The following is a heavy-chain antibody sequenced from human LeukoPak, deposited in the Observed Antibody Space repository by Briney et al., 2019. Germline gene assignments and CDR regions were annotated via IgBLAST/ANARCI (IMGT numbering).Heavy chain of an antibody. CDR3: ARDSPGYGAYVS. J-gene: IGHJ4*03. Sequence: GGSLRPSFAASGFTFSTYWMTWFRQAPGKGLGWVANIKEDGSREYYVDSVKGRFTISRDNAKNSLYLQMDSLTAEDTAVYYCARDSPGYGAYVSWGQGTLVSVSS. D-gene: IGHD5-12*01. CDR2: IKEDGSRE. CDR1: GFTFSTYW. V-gene: IGHV3-7*01.